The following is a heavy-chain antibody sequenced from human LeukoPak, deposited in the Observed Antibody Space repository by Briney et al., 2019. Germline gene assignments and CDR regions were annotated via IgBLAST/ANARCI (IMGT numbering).Heavy chain of an antibody. CDR1: GGSVSSGSYY. CDR3: ARGERQPDSHYYYGMDV. V-gene: IGHV4-61*01. J-gene: IGHJ6*04. Sequence: SETLSLTCTVSGGSVSSGSYYWSWIRQPPGKGLEWIGYIYYSGSTNYNPSLKSRVTISVDTSKNQFSLKLSSVTAADTAVYYCARGERQPDSHYYYGMDVWGKGTTVTVSS. CDR2: IYYSGST. D-gene: IGHD6-13*01.